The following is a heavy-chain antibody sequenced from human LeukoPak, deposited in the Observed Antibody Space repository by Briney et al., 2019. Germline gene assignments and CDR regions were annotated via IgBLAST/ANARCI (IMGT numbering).Heavy chain of an antibody. V-gene: IGHV4-34*01. CDR3: ARGWVPPLYMDV. Sequence: PSETLSLTCAVYGGSFSGYYWSWIRQPPGKGLEWIGEINHSGSTNYNPSLKSRVTISLDTSKNQFSLKLSSVTAADTAVYYCARGWVPPLYMDVWGKGTTVTVSS. J-gene: IGHJ6*03. CDR1: GGSFSGYY. CDR2: INHSGST. D-gene: IGHD7-27*01.